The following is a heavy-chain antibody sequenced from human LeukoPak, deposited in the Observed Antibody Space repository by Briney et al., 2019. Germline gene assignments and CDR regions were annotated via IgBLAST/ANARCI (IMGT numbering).Heavy chain of an antibody. CDR1: GFTFSSYT. CDR2: ISSGSSYI. V-gene: IGHV3-21*01. D-gene: IGHD2-15*01. Sequence: PGRSLRLPWAASGFTFSSYTMNWVRQAPGKGLEWVSSISSGSSYIYYTDSMRGRFTISRDNANHSLYLQMNSLRAEDTAVYYCARAGSGDYWGQGTLVTVSS. CDR3: ARAGSGDY. J-gene: IGHJ4*02.